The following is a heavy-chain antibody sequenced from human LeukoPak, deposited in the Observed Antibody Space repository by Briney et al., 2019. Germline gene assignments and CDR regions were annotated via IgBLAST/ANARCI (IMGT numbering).Heavy chain of an antibody. V-gene: IGHV3-21*01. J-gene: IGHJ6*03. CDR1: GSTFSSYS. CDR3: ARGVAVAYYYYYMDV. Sequence: GGSLRLSCAASGSTFSSYSMNWVRQAPGKGLEWVSSISSSSSYIYYADSVKGRFTISRDNAKNSLYLQMNSLRAEDTAVYYCARGVAVAYYYYYMDVWGKGTTVTVSS. D-gene: IGHD6-19*01. CDR2: ISSSSSYI.